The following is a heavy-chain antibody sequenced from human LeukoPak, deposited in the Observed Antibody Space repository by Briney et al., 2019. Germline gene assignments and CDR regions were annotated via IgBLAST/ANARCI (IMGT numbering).Heavy chain of an antibody. D-gene: IGHD6-19*01. Sequence: SDTLSLTCTVSGGSNSSYYWRWLRQPAGKGLEWIGRIYTSESTNYNPSLKSLVTISVDTSKNQFSLKLSSVTAADTAVYYCASFSGWYGNAFDIWGQGTMVTVSS. V-gene: IGHV4-4*07. CDR2: IYTSEST. CDR3: ASFSGWYGNAFDI. CDR1: GGSNSSYY. J-gene: IGHJ3*02.